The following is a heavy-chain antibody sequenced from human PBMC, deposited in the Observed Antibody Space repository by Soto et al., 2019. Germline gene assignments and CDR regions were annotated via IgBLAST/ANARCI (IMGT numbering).Heavy chain of an antibody. J-gene: IGHJ4*02. V-gene: IGHV1-24*01. Sequence: ASVKVSCKVSGYTLTELSMHWVRQAPGKGLEWMGGFDPEDGETIYAQKFQGRVTMTEDTSTDTAYMELSSLRSEDTAVYYCATGLGSGWSSDDWGQGTLVTVSS. CDR1: GYTLTELS. CDR2: FDPEDGET. CDR3: ATGLGSGWSSDD. D-gene: IGHD6-19*01.